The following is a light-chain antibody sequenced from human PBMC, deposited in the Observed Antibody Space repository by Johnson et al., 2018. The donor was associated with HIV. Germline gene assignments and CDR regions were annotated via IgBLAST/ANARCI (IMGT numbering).Light chain of an antibody. Sequence: QSVLTQPPSVSAAPGQKVTISCSGSSSNIGNNYVSWYQHLPGTAPKLLIYENSKRPSGIPDRFSGSKSGTSATLGITGLQTGDEADYYCGTWDTSLSAYVFGTGTTVTVL. CDR1: SSNIGNNY. J-gene: IGLJ1*01. CDR3: GTWDTSLSAYV. CDR2: ENS. V-gene: IGLV1-51*02.